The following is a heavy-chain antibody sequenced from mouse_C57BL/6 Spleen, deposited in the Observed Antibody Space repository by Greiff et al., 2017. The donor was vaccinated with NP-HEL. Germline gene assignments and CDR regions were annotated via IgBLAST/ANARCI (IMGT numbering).Heavy chain of an antibody. J-gene: IGHJ2*01. CDR2: IDPSDSET. V-gene: IGHV1-52*01. Sequence: QVQLQQPGAELVRPGSSVKLSCKASGYTFTSYWMHWVKQRPIQGLEWIGNIDPSDSETHYNQKFKDKATLTVYKSSSTAYMPLSSLTSEDSAVYYCARSPFITSVGDYWGQGTTLTVSS. CDR3: ARSPFITSVGDY. CDR1: GYTFTSYW. D-gene: IGHD1-1*01.